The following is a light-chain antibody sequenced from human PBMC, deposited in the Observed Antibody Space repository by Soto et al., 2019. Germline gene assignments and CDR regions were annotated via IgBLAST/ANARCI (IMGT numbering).Light chain of an antibody. CDR3: QQYDNHPSGP. CDR2: DAS. Sequence: DIQMTQSPSSLSASVGDRVTITCQASQDISNYLNWYQQKPGKAPKLLIYDASNLETGVPSRFSGSGSGTDFTFTISSLQPEDIATYYCQQYDNHPSGPFGQGTKLEIK. CDR1: QDISNY. J-gene: IGKJ2*01. V-gene: IGKV1-33*01.